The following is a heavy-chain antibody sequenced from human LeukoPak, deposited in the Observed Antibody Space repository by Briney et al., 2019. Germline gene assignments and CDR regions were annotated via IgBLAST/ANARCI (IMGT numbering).Heavy chain of an antibody. CDR3: ARVAVAMPLALGY. D-gene: IGHD2-2*01. CDR1: GYPFTSYG. Sequence: ASVKVSCKASGYPFTSYGISWVRQAPGQGLEWMGGISGYSGNTNYAQKFQGSVSVTTDTPTNTACMELRSLRSDETAVYYCARVAVAMPLALGYWGQGALVTVSS. CDR2: ISGYSGNT. J-gene: IGHJ4*02. V-gene: IGHV1-18*04.